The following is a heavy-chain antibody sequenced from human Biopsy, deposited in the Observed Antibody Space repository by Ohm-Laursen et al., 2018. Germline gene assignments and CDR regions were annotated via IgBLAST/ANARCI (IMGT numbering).Heavy chain of an antibody. CDR3: ARPTNARAGGAPFDI. Sequence: SLRLSCAASGFSFSSYGMHWVRQAPGKGLEWVAVLWYDGTNEYYADSVKGRFTISRDNSKNTLYLQMNSLRAEDTAMYYCARPTNARAGGAPFDIWGQGTTVTVSS. J-gene: IGHJ3*02. CDR1: GFSFSSYG. CDR2: LWYDGTNE. V-gene: IGHV3-33*01. D-gene: IGHD1-1*01.